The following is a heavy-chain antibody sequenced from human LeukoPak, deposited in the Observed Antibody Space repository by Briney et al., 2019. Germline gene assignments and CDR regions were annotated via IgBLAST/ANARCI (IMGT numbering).Heavy chain of an antibody. CDR1: GGSISSGGYY. Sequence: SETLSLTCTVSGGSISSGGYYWSWIRQHPGKGLEWIGYIYYSGSTYYNPSLKSRVTISVDTSKNQFSLKLSSVTAADTAVHYCARQRSSGWYTEKELDYWGQGTLVTVSS. CDR3: ARQRSSGWYTEKELDY. CDR2: IYYSGST. V-gene: IGHV4-31*03. D-gene: IGHD6-19*01. J-gene: IGHJ4*02.